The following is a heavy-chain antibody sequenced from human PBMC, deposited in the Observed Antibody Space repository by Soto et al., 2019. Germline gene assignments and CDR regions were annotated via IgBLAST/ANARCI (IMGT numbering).Heavy chain of an antibody. CDR3: AREGAGAVKHFDS. D-gene: IGHD1-26*01. Sequence: QVHLVQSGAEVRKPGASVKVSCRASGYTFIHSSMNWVRQAPGERLEWMGWINAGNGNRKYSERFKDRVTMTRDTSATTAFLELNRLRSEDTAVYYCAREGAGAVKHFDSWGQGTLVTVSS. CDR2: INAGNGNR. CDR1: GYTFIHSS. V-gene: IGHV1-3*01. J-gene: IGHJ4*02.